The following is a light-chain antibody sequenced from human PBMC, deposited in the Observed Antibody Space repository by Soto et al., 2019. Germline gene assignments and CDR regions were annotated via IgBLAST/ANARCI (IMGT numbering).Light chain of an antibody. CDR1: QSISRW. Sequence: DIQMTQSPSTLSASVGDRVTITCRASQSISRWLAWYQQKPGKAPNLLIYDASNLQSGVPARFSGSGSGTEITFPISSLQPDDFATYFCQQYHSFWTFGQGTKVEVK. V-gene: IGKV1-5*01. CDR2: DAS. CDR3: QQYHSFWT. J-gene: IGKJ1*01.